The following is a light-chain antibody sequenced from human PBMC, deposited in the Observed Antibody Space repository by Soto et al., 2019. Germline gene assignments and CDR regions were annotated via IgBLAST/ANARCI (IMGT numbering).Light chain of an antibody. J-gene: IGKJ4*01. CDR2: WAS. CDR1: QSILYSSNNKNY. V-gene: IGKV4-1*01. Sequence: DIVMTQSPDSLAVSLGERATINCKSSQSILYSSNNKNYLSWYQQKPGQPPKLLIYWASTREFGVPDRFSGSGSGTDFTLTISSVQAEDVALYYCQHYYNIPHTFGGGTKVDIK. CDR3: QHYYNIPHT.